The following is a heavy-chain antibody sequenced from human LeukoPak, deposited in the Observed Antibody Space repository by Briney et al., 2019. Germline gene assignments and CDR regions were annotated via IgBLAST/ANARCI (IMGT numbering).Heavy chain of an antibody. J-gene: IGHJ4*02. V-gene: IGHV3-23*01. CDR1: GFTFSSYA. CDR2: FSGSGGST. CDR3: ARGGATTNFDY. Sequence: PGGSLRLSCAASGFTFSSYAMSWVRQAPGKGLECISGFSGSGGSTYYADSVKGRFTISRDNAKNTLYLQMNSLRAEDTAVYYCARGGATTNFDYWGQGTLVTVSS. D-gene: IGHD1-26*01.